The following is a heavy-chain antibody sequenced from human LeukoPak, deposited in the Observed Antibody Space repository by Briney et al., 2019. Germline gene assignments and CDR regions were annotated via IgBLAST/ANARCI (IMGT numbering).Heavy chain of an antibody. J-gene: IGHJ3*02. CDR2: VIPIFGTA. CDR1: SRYI. CDR3: AMAVGPFDI. V-gene: IGHV1-69*06. D-gene: IGHD3/OR15-3a*01. Sequence: SRYILGVARQSHGQGLEWIGGVIPIFGTANYAHECQGRVKITADKSTRTAYMELSSLRSEDTAVYYCAMAVGPFDIWGQGTMVTVSS.